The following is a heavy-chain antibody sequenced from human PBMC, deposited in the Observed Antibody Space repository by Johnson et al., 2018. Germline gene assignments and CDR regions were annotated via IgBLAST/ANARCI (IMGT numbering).Heavy chain of an antibody. J-gene: IGHJ3*02. V-gene: IGHV3-30-3*01. CDR1: GFTFSSYA. Sequence: QVQLVESGGGVVQPGRSLRLSCAASGFTFSSYAMHWVRQAPGQGLEWVAVISYAGSNKYYADSVKGRFTISRDNSKNTLSLQMNSLRAEDTAVYYCAKARSTMIVNAFDIWGQGTMVTVSS. D-gene: IGHD3-22*01. CDR2: ISYAGSNK. CDR3: AKARSTMIVNAFDI.